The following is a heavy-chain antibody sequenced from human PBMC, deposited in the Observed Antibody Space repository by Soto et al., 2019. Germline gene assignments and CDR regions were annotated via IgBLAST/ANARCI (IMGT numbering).Heavy chain of an antibody. D-gene: IGHD3-22*01. V-gene: IGHV1-3*01. CDR2: INAGNGNT. Sequence: ASVKVSCKASGYTFTSYAMHWVRQAPGQRLEWMGWINAGNGNTNYAQKFQGRVTMTRDTSASTAYMELRSLRSDDTAVYYCAIYRDSSGHLYPFDICGQGTMVPVSS. CDR1: GYTFTSYA. CDR3: AIYRDSSGHLYPFDI. J-gene: IGHJ3*02.